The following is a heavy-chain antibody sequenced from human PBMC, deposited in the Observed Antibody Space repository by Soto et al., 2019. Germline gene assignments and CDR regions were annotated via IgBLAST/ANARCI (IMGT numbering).Heavy chain of an antibody. CDR2: ILYSGTT. V-gene: IGHV4-39*01. D-gene: IGHD2-2*01. CDR1: GGSISSSDHH. J-gene: IGHJ4*02. Sequence: SETLSLTCTVSGGSISSSDHHWAWIRQPPGKGLEWIGSILYSGTTYYSPSLKSRVTISVDPPKNQFSLKLSSVTAADTAVYYCAREDQSAPEYWGEGTLVTVSS. CDR3: AREDQSAPEY.